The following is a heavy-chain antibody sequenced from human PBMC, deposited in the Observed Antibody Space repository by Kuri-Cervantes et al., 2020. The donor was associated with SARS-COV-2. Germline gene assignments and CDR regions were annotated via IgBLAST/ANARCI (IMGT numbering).Heavy chain of an antibody. D-gene: IGHD4-17*01. CDR1: GGSVSSGSHY. CDR2: IYYSGST. CDR3: ARATKADYGDYIDAFDI. V-gene: IGHV4-61*01. J-gene: IGHJ3*02. Sequence: GSLRLSCIVSGGSVSSGSHYWSWIRQPPGKGLEWIGYIYYSGSTKYNPSLKSRVTMSVDTSKNQFSLKLNSVTPADTAVYYCARATKADYGDYIDAFDIWGQGTMVTVSS.